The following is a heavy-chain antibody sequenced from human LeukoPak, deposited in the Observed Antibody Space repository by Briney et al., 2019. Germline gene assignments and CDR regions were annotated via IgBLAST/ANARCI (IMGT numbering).Heavy chain of an antibody. CDR2: INPNSGGT. CDR1: GYTFTVYY. D-gene: IGHD4-23*01. J-gene: IGHJ4*02. V-gene: IGHV1-2*02. CDR3: ARDQGHGGNSWDY. Sequence: ASVKVSCKVSGYTFTVYYMHWVRQAAGKGLEWLGWINPNSGGTNYAQNFQGRVTMTRDTSISTAYMELSRLRSDDTAVYYCARDQGHGGNSWDYWGQGTLVTVSS.